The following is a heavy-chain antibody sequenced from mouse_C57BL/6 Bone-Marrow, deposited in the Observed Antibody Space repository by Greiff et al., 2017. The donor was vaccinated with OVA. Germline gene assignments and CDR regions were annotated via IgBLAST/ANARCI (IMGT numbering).Heavy chain of an antibody. D-gene: IGHD1-1*01. CDR1: GYTFTSYW. V-gene: IGHV1-64*01. Sequence: QVQLQQPGAELVKPGASVKLSCKASGYTFTSYWMHWVKQRPGQGLEWLGMIHPNSGSTNYNEKFKSKATLTVDKSSSTAYMQLSSLTSEDSAVYYCAREDYDGSSYAMDYWGQGTSVTVSS. J-gene: IGHJ4*01. CDR2: IHPNSGST. CDR3: AREDYDGSSYAMDY.